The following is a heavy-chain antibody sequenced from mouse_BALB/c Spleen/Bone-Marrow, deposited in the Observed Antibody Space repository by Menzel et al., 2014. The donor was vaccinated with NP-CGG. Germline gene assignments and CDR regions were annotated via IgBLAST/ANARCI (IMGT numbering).Heavy chain of an antibody. CDR3: TRGDGYGGFAY. V-gene: IGHV1-61*01. D-gene: IGHD2-2*01. CDR1: GYSFTTYW. Sequence: VQLQQSGAELVRPGASVKLSCKPSGYSFTTYWMNWVKQRPGQGLEWIGMIHPSDSETKLNQEFKDKATLTVDKSSNTAYMQLNSPTSEDSAVYYCTRGDGYGGFAYWGQGTLVTVSA. CDR2: IHPSDSET. J-gene: IGHJ3*01.